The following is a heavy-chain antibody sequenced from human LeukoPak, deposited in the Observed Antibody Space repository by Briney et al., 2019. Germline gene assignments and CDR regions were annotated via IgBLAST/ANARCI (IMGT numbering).Heavy chain of an antibody. J-gene: IGHJ6*03. CDR1: GGSISSYY. D-gene: IGHD2-15*01. V-gene: IGHV4-4*07. CDR3: ARVAVEVAGWYYYYMDV. Sequence: SETLSLTCTVSGGSISSYYWSWIRQPAGKGLEWIGRIYTSGSTNYNPSLKSRVTMSVDTSKNQFSLKLSSVTAADTAVYYCARVAVEVAGWYYYYMDVWGKGTTVTVSS. CDR2: IYTSGST.